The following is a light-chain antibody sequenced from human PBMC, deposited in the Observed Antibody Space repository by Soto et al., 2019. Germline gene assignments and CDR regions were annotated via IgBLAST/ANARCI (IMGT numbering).Light chain of an antibody. CDR1: SSDGGSYSL. J-gene: IGLJ2*01. CDR2: EVS. V-gene: IGLV2-23*02. CDR3: CTYGGSSTFV. Sequence: QAVVTKPASVSGSPGQSITISCTGTSSDGGSYSLVYWHQQHPGQAHKLMISEVSKRPSGVSNRFSGSKSGNAASLAISGFQADDEADDYCCTYGGSSTFVFGGGTKLTVL.